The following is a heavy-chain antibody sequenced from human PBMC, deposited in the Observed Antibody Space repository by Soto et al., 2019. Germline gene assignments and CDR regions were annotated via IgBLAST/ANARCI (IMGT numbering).Heavy chain of an antibody. CDR1: GGTFSSYA. J-gene: IGHJ4*02. CDR2: IIPIFGTA. Sequence: SVKVSCKASGGTFSSYAISWVRQAPGQGLEWMGGIIPIFGTANYAQKFQGRVTITADESTSTAYMELSSLRSEDTAVYYCARAIVGATGFTYYFDYWGQGTLVTVSS. D-gene: IGHD1-26*01. CDR3: ARAIVGATGFTYYFDY. V-gene: IGHV1-69*13.